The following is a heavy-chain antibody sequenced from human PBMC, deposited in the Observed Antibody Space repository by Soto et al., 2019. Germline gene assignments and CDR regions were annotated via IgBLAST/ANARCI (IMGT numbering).Heavy chain of an antibody. CDR1: GFTFSSFA. CDR2: LSNGGGST. V-gene: IGHV3-23*01. D-gene: IGHD1-1*01. Sequence: PGGSLRLSCAASGFTFSSFAMSWVRQAPGKGLEWISGLSNGGGSTNYADSVKGRFTISRDNSKNILDLIMNSLKVEDTALYYCAKDGQFRTDGFDVWGQGTMVTVSS. CDR3: AKDGQFRTDGFDV. J-gene: IGHJ3*01.